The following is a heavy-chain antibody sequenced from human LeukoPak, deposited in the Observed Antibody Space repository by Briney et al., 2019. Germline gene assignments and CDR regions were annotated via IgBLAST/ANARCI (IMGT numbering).Heavy chain of an antibody. J-gene: IGHJ4*02. CDR2: IWYDGSNK. V-gene: IGHV3-33*06. D-gene: IGHD6-19*01. Sequence: GRSLRLSCAASGFTFSSYGMHWVRQAPGKGLEWVAVIWYDGSNKYYADSVKGRFTISRDNSKNTLYLQMNSLRAEDSAVYYCAKVGTVAGSWSFDYWGQGTLVTVSS. CDR1: GFTFSSYG. CDR3: AKVGTVAGSWSFDY.